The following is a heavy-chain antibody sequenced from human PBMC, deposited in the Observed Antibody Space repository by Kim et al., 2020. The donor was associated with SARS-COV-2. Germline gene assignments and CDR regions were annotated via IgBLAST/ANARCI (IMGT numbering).Heavy chain of an antibody. Sequence: GGSLRLSCAASGFTFSDYYMSWIRQAPGKGLEWVSYISSSSSYTNYADSVKGRFTISRDNAKNSLYLQMNSLRAEDTAVYYCAREGGYSSSCYYDYWGQGTLVTVSS. CDR2: ISSSSSYT. CDR3: AREGGYSSSCYYDY. D-gene: IGHD6-13*01. J-gene: IGHJ4*02. V-gene: IGHV3-11*06. CDR1: GFTFSDYY.